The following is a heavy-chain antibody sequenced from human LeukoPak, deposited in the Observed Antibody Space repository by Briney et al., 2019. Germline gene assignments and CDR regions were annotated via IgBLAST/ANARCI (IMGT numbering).Heavy chain of an antibody. D-gene: IGHD2-8*01. CDR2: ISRSSSYI. CDR1: GFTFSSYS. Sequence: GGSLRLSCAATGFTFSSYSMYWVRQAPGKGLEWVSSISRSSSYIYYADSVKGSFPISRENAKNSLYLQMSSLRAEDTAVYYCARDGYCTNGVCYGWFNPWGQGTLVTVSS. J-gene: IGHJ5*02. CDR3: ARDGYCTNGVCYGWFNP. V-gene: IGHV3-21*01.